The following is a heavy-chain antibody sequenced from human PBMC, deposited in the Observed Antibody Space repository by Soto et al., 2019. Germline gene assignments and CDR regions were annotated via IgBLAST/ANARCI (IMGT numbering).Heavy chain of an antibody. D-gene: IGHD3-3*01. CDR2: IYYSGST. Sequence: QVQLQESGPGLVKPSETLSLTCTVSGGSISSYYWSWIRQPPGKGLEWIGYIYYSGSTNYNPSPKSRVTISVDTSKNQFSLKLSSVTAADTAVYYGGSITIFGGAGDYWGQGTLVTVSS. CDR3: GSITIFGGAGDY. CDR1: GGSISSYY. J-gene: IGHJ4*02. V-gene: IGHV4-59*01.